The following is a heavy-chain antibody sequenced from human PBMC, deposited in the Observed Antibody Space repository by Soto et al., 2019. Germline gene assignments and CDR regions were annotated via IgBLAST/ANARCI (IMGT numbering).Heavy chain of an antibody. CDR2: IKQDGSEK. CDR3: ARYDCSGGSCYGYYYGMGV. Sequence: EVQLVESGGGLVQPGGSLRLSCAASGFTFSSYWMSWVRQAPGKGLEWVANIKQDGSEKYYVDSVKGRFTISRDNAKNSLYLQMNSLRAEDTAVYYCARYDCSGGSCYGYYYGMGVWGQGTTVTVSS. CDR1: GFTFSSYW. D-gene: IGHD2-15*01. J-gene: IGHJ6*02. V-gene: IGHV3-7*01.